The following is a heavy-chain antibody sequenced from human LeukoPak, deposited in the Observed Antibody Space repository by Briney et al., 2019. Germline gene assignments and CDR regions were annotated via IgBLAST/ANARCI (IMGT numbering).Heavy chain of an antibody. CDR1: GFTFTSHG. CDR2: ISYDGSNK. D-gene: IGHD5-18*01. Sequence: PGGSLRLSCAASGFTFTSHGMHWVRQAPGKGLEGVAVISYDGSNKYYGDSVNGRSTISRDNSKNTLYLHMNSLRAEDTAVYYCAKDREQLWSHGTYYYYGMDVWGQGTTVTVSS. CDR3: AKDREQLWSHGTYYYYGMDV. J-gene: IGHJ6*02. V-gene: IGHV3-30*18.